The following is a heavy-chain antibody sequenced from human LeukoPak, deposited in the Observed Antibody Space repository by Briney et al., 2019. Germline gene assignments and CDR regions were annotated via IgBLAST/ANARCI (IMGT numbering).Heavy chain of an antibody. CDR1: GYTFSIYG. J-gene: IGHJ4*02. CDR2: ISAYNGNT. CDR3: ARDQDIVVVPAAIDY. Sequence: ASVRVSCKASGYTFSIYGFSWVRQAPGQGLEWVGWISAYNGNTDYAQKFQGRVTITRNTSISTAYMELSRLRSDDTAVYYCARDQDIVVVPAAIDYWGQGTLVTVSS. V-gene: IGHV1-18*01. D-gene: IGHD2-2*01.